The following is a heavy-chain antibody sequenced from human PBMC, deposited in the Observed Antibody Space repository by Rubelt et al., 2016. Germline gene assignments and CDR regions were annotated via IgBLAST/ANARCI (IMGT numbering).Heavy chain of an antibody. D-gene: IGHD3-10*01. V-gene: IGHV1-69*01. Sequence: ANYAQKFQGRVTITADESTSTAYMELSSLRSEDTAVYYRARERSLELLWFGEPRIEAFDIWGQGTMVTVSS. CDR3: ARERSLELLWFGEPRIEAFDI. CDR2: A. J-gene: IGHJ3*02.